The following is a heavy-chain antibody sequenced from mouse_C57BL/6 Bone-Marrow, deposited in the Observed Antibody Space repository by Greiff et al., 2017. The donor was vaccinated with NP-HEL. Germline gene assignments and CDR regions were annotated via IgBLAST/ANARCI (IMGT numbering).Heavy chain of an antibody. CDR2: IDPSDSYT. D-gene: IGHD2-1*01. V-gene: IGHV1-69*01. Sequence: VQLQQPGAELVMPGASVKLSCKASGYTFTSYWMHWVKQRPGQGLEWIGEIDPSDSYTNYNQKFKGKSTLTVDNSSSTAYMQLSSLTSEDSAVYYCARSSTMDYWGQGTTLTVSS. J-gene: IGHJ2*01. CDR3: ARSSTMDY. CDR1: GYTFTSYW.